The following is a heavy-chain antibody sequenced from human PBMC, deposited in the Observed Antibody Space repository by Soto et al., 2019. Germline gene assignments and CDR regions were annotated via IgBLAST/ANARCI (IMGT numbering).Heavy chain of an antibody. CDR3: TRLPESLAFLAF. V-gene: IGHV4-38-2*01. CDR1: GYSISSGYY. J-gene: IGHJ4*02. Sequence: PSETLSLTCAVSGYSISSGYYWGCIRQPPGKGLEWVGSIHYTGYTYYNPSLKSRATMSVDTSNNQFSLRLGSVTAADTAVYYCTRLPESLAFLAFWGPGTLVKVSS. CDR2: IHYTGYT.